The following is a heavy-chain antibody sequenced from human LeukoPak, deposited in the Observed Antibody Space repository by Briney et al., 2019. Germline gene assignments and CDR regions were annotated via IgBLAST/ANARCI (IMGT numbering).Heavy chain of an antibody. J-gene: IGHJ3*02. CDR1: GFTFISYA. CDR2: ISYDGSKK. CDR3: ARDRDYYYDTSALASDAFDI. D-gene: IGHD3-22*01. V-gene: IGHV3-30*01. Sequence: GGSLRLSCAASGFTFISYAMHWVRQAPGKGLEWVAVISYDGSKKYYADSVKGRFTISRDNSQNTLYLQMNSLRAEDTAVYYCARDRDYYYDTSALASDAFDIWGQGTMVT.